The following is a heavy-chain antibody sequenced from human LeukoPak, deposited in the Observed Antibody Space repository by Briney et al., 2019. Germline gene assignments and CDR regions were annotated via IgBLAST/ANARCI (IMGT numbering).Heavy chain of an antibody. CDR1: GFTFSSYG. Sequence: GGSLRLSCAASGFTFSSYGMHWVRQAPGKGLEWVAVIWYDGSNKYYADSVKGRFTISRDNSKNTLYLQMNSLRAEVTAVYYCARYGYCSGGSCRGMDVWGQGTTVTVSS. CDR2: IWYDGSNK. CDR3: ARYGYCSGGSCRGMDV. J-gene: IGHJ6*02. V-gene: IGHV3-33*01. D-gene: IGHD2-15*01.